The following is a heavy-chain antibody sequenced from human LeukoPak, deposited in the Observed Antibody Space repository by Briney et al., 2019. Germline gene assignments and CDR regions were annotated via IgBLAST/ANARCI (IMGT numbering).Heavy chain of an antibody. CDR1: GYTFTSYG. CDR3: ARENRGYSYGSYFDY. J-gene: IGHJ4*02. Sequence: ASVKVSCKASGYTFTSYGISWVRQAPGQGLEWMGWISAYNGNTNYAQKLQGRVTMTTDTSTSTAYMELRSLRSDDTAVYYCARENRGYSYGSYFDYWGQGTLVTVSS. V-gene: IGHV1-18*01. CDR2: ISAYNGNT. D-gene: IGHD5-18*01.